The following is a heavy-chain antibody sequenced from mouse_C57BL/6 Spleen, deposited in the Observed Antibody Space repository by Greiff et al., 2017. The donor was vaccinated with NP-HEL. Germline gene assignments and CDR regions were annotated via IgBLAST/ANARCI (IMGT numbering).Heavy chain of an antibody. CDR3: ARSITVVARGYFDV. CDR2: IDPSDSYT. CDR1: GYTFTSYW. J-gene: IGHJ1*03. D-gene: IGHD1-1*01. Sequence: VQLQQPGAELVKPGASVKLSCKASGYTFTSYWMHWVKQRPGQGLEWIGEIDPSDSYTNYNQKFKGKSTLTVDKSSSTAYMQLSSLTSEDSAVYYCARSITVVARGYFDVWGTGTTVTVSS. V-gene: IGHV1-69*01.